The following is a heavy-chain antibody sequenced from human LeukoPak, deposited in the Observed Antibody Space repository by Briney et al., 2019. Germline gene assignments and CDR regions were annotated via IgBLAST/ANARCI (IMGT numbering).Heavy chain of an antibody. J-gene: IGHJ4*02. V-gene: IGHV4-59*01. CDR2: IDYSGST. CDR3: ARGLSSTRRESDY. Sequence: SETLSLTCSVSGDSMRNFYWSWNRQPPGKGLEWIGYIDYSGSTSYNPSLKGRVTISIDTSKNQFSLRLTSVAAADTAVYFCARGLSSTRRESDYWGQGTLVTVSS. CDR1: GDSMRNFY. D-gene: IGHD2-2*01.